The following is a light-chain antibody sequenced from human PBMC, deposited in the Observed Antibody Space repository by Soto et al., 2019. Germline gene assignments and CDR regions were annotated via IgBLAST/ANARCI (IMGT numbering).Light chain of an antibody. V-gene: IGKV1-39*01. J-gene: IGKJ2*01. Sequence: DIQMTQSPSSLSASVGDRVTITCRARQSISSYLSWYQQKPGQAPQLLIYAASTLQSGVPSRFSGSGSGTDFPLTISSLQPEDFATYYCQQSYSIPYTFGQGTKLEIK. CDR3: QQSYSIPYT. CDR2: AAS. CDR1: QSISSY.